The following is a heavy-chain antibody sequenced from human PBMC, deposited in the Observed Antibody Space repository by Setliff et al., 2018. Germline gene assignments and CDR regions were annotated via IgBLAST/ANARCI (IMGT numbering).Heavy chain of an antibody. V-gene: IGHV1-69*13. Sequence: SVKVSCKASGGTFSSYAISWVRQAPGQGLEWMGGIIPIFGTANYAQNFQGRVTITADESTSTAYMELSSLRSEDTAVYNCARVLESNYDILTWYYYYSYCGMDVWGQGTTVTVSS. CDR3: ARVLESNYDILTWYYYYSYCGMDV. J-gene: IGHJ6*02. CDR1: GGTFSSYA. CDR2: IIPIFGTA. D-gene: IGHD3-9*01.